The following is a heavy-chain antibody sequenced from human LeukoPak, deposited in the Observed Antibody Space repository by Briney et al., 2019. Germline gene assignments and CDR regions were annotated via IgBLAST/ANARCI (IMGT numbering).Heavy chain of an antibody. V-gene: IGHV3-33*01. Sequence: PGRSLRLSFAASGFTFSSYGMHWFRQAPGKGLEGVAVIWYDGSNKYYADSVKGLFTISRDNSKNTLYLQTNSMRDEETAVYYCARDTNSSSRGNFDYWGQGTLVTVSS. J-gene: IGHJ4*02. CDR1: GFTFSSYG. CDR3: ARDTNSSSRGNFDY. CDR2: IWYDGSNK. D-gene: IGHD6-13*01.